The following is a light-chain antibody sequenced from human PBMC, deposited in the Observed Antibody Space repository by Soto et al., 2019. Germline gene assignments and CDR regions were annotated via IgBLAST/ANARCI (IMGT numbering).Light chain of an antibody. CDR2: DAS. V-gene: IGKV1-5*01. CDR1: QSFTSW. CDR3: QQYNADPWT. J-gene: IGKJ1*01. Sequence: DIQMTQSPSTLSASVRDRVTITCRASQSFTSWLAWYQQKPGKAPKLLMFDASSLHSGVPSRFSGSGSGTEFTLTISSLQPDDFATYYCQQYNADPWTFGQGTKV.